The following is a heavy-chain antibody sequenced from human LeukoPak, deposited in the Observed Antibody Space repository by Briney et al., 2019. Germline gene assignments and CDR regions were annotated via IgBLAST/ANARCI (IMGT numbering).Heavy chain of an antibody. CDR2: VSSNGAKT. V-gene: IGHV3-23*01. Sequence: GGSLRLSCAASGFTFSSYAITWVRQAPGKGLEWVSAVSSNGAKTYYADSVKGRFTISRDNSKNTLYLQMSSLRAEDTAVYYCVKEKGILSWGQGTLVTVSS. CDR3: VKEKGILS. D-gene: IGHD2-15*01. CDR1: GFTFSSYA. J-gene: IGHJ5*02.